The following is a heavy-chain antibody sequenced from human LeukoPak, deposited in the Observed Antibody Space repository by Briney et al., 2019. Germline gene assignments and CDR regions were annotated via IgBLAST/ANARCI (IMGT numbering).Heavy chain of an antibody. D-gene: IGHD4-11*01. CDR2: ISYDGSNK. CDR3: ARAGELMTTRTPLDY. CDR1: GFTFSSYA. V-gene: IGHV3-30-3*01. Sequence: PGGSLRLSCAASGFTFSSYAMHWVRQAPGKGLEWVAVISYDGSNKYYADSVKGRFTISRDNSKNTLYLQMNSLRAEDTAVYYCARAGELMTTRTPLDYWGQGTLVTVSS. J-gene: IGHJ4*02.